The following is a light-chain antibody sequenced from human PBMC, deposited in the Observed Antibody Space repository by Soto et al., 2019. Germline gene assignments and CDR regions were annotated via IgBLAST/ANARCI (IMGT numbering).Light chain of an antibody. V-gene: IGKV3-20*01. CDR2: GAS. CDR1: QSVSSSY. CDR3: QQYRDLRT. J-gene: IGKJ1*01. Sequence: VMRQPPATLSVSQGERAALSCRASQSVSSSYLAWYQQKPGQAPRLLIYGASSRATGIPDRFSGSGSGTDFTLTISRLEPEDFAVYYCQQYRDLRTFGQGTKVDI.